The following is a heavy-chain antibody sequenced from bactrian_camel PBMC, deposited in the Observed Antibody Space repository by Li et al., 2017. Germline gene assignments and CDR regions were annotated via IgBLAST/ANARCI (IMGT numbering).Heavy chain of an antibody. Sequence: HVQLVESGGGLVQPGGSLRLSCTASGFTFSSYWMYWVRQAPGKGLEWVSTINSGDDATLYAGSVKGRFTISRDNAENKFILELDSLKIEDTAMYYCTHASSLDKQYNRWGHGSQVTV. CDR1: GFTFSSYW. V-gene: IGHV3S1*01. CDR2: INSGDDAT. J-gene: IGHJ4*01. CDR3: THASSLDKQYNR.